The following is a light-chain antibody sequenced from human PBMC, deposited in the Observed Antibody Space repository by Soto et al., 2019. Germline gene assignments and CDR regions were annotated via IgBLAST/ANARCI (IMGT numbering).Light chain of an antibody. CDR3: SSYAGSNNYV. V-gene: IGLV2-8*01. J-gene: IGLJ1*01. CDR2: EVS. Sequence: QSALTQPPSASGSPGQSVTISCTGTSSDVGGYNYVSWYQQHPGEAPKLMIFEVSKRPSGVPYRFSGSKSGDTASLTVSGLQAEDEADYYCSSYAGSNNYVFGAGTKLTVL. CDR1: SSDVGGYNY.